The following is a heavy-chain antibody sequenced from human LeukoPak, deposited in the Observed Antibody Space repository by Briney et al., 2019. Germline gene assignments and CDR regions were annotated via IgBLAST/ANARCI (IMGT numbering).Heavy chain of an antibody. CDR3: AKDEVWVQLWLQPGYFQH. CDR1: GFTFSSYG. Sequence: PGRSLRLSCAASGFTFSSYGMHWVRQAPGKGLEWVAVISYDGSNKYYADSVKGRFTISRDNSKNTLYLQMNSLRAEDTAVYYCAKDEVWVQLWLQPGYFQHWGQGTLVTVSS. D-gene: IGHD5-18*01. V-gene: IGHV3-30*18. CDR2: ISYDGSNK. J-gene: IGHJ1*01.